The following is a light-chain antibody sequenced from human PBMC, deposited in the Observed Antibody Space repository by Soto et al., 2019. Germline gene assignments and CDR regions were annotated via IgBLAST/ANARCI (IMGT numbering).Light chain of an antibody. CDR1: QSVSSY. CDR2: DAS. CDR3: QQRSNWPPIT. Sequence: EIVLTQSPGTLSLSPGERAILSCRASQSVSSYLAWYQQKPGQAPRLLIYDASNRATGIPARFSGSGSGTDFTLTISSLEPEDFAVYYCQQRSNWPPITFGQGTRLEIK. V-gene: IGKV3-11*01. J-gene: IGKJ5*01.